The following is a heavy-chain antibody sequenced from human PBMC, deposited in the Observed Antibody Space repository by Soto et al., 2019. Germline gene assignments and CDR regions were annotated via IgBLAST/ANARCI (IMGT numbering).Heavy chain of an antibody. D-gene: IGHD6-25*01. J-gene: IGHJ4*02. CDR1: GGSISSGGYS. Sequence: PSETLSLTCAVSGGSISSGGYSWSWIRHPPGKGLEWIGYIYHSGSTYYNPSLKSRVTISVDRSKNQFSLKLSSVTAADTAVYYCARSGGAAAKVFYFDYWGQGILVTVHS. V-gene: IGHV4-30-2*01. CDR3: ARSGGAAAKVFYFDY. CDR2: IYHSGST.